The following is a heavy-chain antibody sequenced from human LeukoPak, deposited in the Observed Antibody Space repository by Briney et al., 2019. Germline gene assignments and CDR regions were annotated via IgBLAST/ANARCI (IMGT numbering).Heavy chain of an antibody. V-gene: IGHV4-30-2*01. CDR1: GGSISSGGYY. CDR2: IYHSGST. J-gene: IGHJ4*02. Sequence: KPSETLSLTCTVSGGSISSGGYYWSWIQQPPGKGLEWIGYIYHSGSTYYNPSLKSRVTISVDRSKNQFSLKLSSVTAADTAVYYCARVELISGSHLIFDYWGQGTLVTVSS. D-gene: IGHD3-10*01. CDR3: ARVELISGSHLIFDY.